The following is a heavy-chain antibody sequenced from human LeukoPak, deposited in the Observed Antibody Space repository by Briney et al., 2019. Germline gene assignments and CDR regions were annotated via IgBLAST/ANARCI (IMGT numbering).Heavy chain of an antibody. J-gene: IGHJ3*01. Sequence: GGSLRLSCTASGFTFSNYWIHWVRQPPGKGLVWVSRINNDGGGTIYADSVRGRFTISRDNAKNMLYLQMNSLGVEDTALYYCARGGYNHAFDLWGQGTVVTVSS. D-gene: IGHD5-24*01. CDR2: INNDGGGT. CDR1: GFTFSNYW. CDR3: ARGGYNHAFDL. V-gene: IGHV3-74*01.